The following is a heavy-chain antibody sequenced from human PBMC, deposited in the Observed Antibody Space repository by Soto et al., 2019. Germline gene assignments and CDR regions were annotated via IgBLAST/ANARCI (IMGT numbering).Heavy chain of an antibody. D-gene: IGHD3-9*01. Sequence: SETLTLTCTVSGGSISSGDYYWSWIRQPPGKGLEWIGYIYYSGSTYYNPSLKSRVTISVDTSKNQFSLKLSSVTAADTAVYYCARDVARDRYSYYYYGMDVWGQGTTVTVSS. CDR2: IYYSGST. J-gene: IGHJ6*02. V-gene: IGHV4-30-4*01. CDR1: GGSISSGDYY. CDR3: ARDVARDRYSYYYYGMDV.